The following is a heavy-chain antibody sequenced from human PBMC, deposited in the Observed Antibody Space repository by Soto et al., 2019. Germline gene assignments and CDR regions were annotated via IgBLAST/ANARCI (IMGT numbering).Heavy chain of an antibody. CDR3: AKDAGITMIEYYFDY. J-gene: IGHJ4*02. Sequence: PGGSLRLSCAASGFTFSSYAMSWVRQAPGKGLEWVSAISGSGGSTYYADSVKGRLTISRDNSKNTLYLQMNSLRAEDTAVYYCAKDAGITMIEYYFDYWGQGTLVTVSS. CDR2: ISGSGGST. CDR1: GFTFSSYA. D-gene: IGHD3-22*01. V-gene: IGHV3-23*01.